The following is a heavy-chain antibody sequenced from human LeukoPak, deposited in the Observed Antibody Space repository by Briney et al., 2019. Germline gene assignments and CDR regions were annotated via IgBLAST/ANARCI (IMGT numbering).Heavy chain of an antibody. CDR2: IKQDGSET. D-gene: IGHD2-15*01. Sequence: GGSLRLSCAASRFTFSSHCMSWVRQAPGKGLEWVANIKQDGSETYYVESVKGRFTISRDNAKNFLFLQMDGLRAEDTAVYYCARDRALTRPTPPGSWRQGTLVTVSS. V-gene: IGHV3-7*01. CDR1: RFTFSSHC. CDR3: ARDRALTRPTPPGS. J-gene: IGHJ5*02.